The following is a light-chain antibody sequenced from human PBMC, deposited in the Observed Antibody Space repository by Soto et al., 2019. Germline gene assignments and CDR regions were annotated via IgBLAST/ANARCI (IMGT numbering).Light chain of an antibody. CDR1: QSVSSY. V-gene: IGKV3-11*01. J-gene: IGKJ3*01. CDR2: DAS. CDR3: QQRSNWPPFS. Sequence: EIVLTQSPATMSLSPGARATLSCRVSQSVSSYLVWYQQKPGQAPRLLIYDASTRATGVPARFSGSGSGTDFTLTISSLEPEDFAVYYCQQRSNWPPFSFGPGTKVDI.